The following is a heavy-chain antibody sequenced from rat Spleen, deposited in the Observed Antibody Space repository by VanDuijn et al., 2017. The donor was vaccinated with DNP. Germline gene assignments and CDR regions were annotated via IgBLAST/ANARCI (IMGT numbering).Heavy chain of an antibody. CDR1: GFTFSDYY. V-gene: IGHV5-20*01. J-gene: IGHJ1*01. CDR3: VRDWYFDF. CDR2: ISYDGGYT. Sequence: EVQLVESGGGLVQPGRSLKLSCAASGFTFSDYYMAWVRQAPTKGLEWVAYISYDGGYTYYGDSVKGRFTISRDNAKNTQYLQMDSLRSEDTATYYCVRDWYFDFWGPGTMVTVSS.